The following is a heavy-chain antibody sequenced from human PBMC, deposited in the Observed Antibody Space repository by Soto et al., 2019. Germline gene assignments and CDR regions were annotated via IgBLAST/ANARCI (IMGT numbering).Heavy chain of an antibody. CDR1: GGYISSSNW. D-gene: IGHD3-3*01. Sequence: PSETLPLTCAVSGGYISSSNWWSWGRQPPGQGLVRIAEIYPSGSTNYNPSLKSRVTIPVDKSKNQFSPKLSSVTAANTAVYYCAGFWNGYYSYRWFDPWGQGTLVTVSS. J-gene: IGHJ5*02. V-gene: IGHV4-4*02. CDR2: IYPSGST. CDR3: AGFWNGYYSYRWFDP.